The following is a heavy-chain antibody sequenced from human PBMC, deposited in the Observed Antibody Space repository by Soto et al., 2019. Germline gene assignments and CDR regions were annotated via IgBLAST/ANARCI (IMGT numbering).Heavy chain of an antibody. CDR2: TYSSGST. CDR1: GFVVSETY. D-gene: IGHD2-15*01. V-gene: IGHV3-53*01. Sequence: EVQVVESGGGLIQPGGSLRLSCAASGFVVSETYMSWVRQAPGRGLQWVSFTYSSGSTYYADSVKGRFTISRDSSRNTLYLQMNSLRVEDTAVYYCARDCGGGSCYPALGAWGQGTLVTVSS. CDR3: ARDCGGGSCYPALGA. J-gene: IGHJ5*02.